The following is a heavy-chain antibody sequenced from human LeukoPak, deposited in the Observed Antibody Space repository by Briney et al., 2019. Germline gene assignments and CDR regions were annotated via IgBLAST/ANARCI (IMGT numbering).Heavy chain of an antibody. CDR3: SKDHVELVRGVLDY. Sequence: PGGSLRLSCAASGFTFSSYAMSWVRQTPGKGLEWVSAISGSAGSTFYADSVKGRFTISRDNSKNTLYLQMNSLRAEDTAVYYRSKDHVELVRGVLDYWGQGTLVTVSS. J-gene: IGHJ4*02. CDR2: ISGSAGST. CDR1: GFTFSSYA. D-gene: IGHD3-10*01. V-gene: IGHV3-23*01.